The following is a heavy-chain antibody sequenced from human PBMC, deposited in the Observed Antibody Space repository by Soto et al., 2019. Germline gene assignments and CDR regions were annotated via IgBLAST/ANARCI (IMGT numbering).Heavy chain of an antibody. V-gene: IGHV1-69*01. CDR2: SSPISETT. J-gene: IGHJ6*02. CDR1: GGTFSSYA. D-gene: IGHD2-2*01. CDR3: ARSQGSSTSLEIYYYYYYGMDV. Sequence: QVQLVQSGAEVKKPGSSVKVSCKASGGTFSSYAISWVRQAPGQGLEWMGGSSPISETTNYAQKFQGRVTITADESKSTAYMELSSLRAEDTAVYYCARSQGSSTSLEIYYYYYYGMDVLGQGTTVTVSS.